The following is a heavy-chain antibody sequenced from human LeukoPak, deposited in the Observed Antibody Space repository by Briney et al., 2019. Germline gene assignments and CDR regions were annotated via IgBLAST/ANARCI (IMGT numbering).Heavy chain of an antibody. CDR2: IYHSGST. V-gene: IGHV4-4*02. CDR3: ARGAAIAVAATYDY. Sequence: PSETLSLTCAVSGGSISSSNWWCWVRQPPGKGLEWIGEIYHSGSTNYNPSLKSRVTISVDKPKNQFSLKLSSVTAADTAVYYCARGAAIAVAATYDYWGQGTLVTVSS. D-gene: IGHD6-19*01. CDR1: GGSISSSNW. J-gene: IGHJ4*02.